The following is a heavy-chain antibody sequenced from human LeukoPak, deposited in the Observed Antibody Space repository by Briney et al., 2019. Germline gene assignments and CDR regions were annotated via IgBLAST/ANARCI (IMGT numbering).Heavy chain of an antibody. J-gene: IGHJ4*02. CDR1: GYCLIDYY. CDR2: INPHTGDK. V-gene: IGHV1-2*02. CDR3: ARMGSAIDY. Sequence: ASVKVSCKASGYCLIDYYMYWVRQAPGQGLEWMGWINPHTGDKLYAQKFQGRVSMTRDTSINTAYMEVSRLTSDDTAVYYCARMGSAIDYWGQGTLVTVSS. D-gene: IGHD1-26*01.